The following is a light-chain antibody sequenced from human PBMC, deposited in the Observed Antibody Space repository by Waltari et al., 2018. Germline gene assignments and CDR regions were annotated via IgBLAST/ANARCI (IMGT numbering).Light chain of an antibody. CDR3: IHYSSSPYS. CDR1: QSISSW. CDR2: KAS. Sequence: IQMTQSPSSLSASVGDTLTINCRAHQSISSWLALYPQNPRQDPKLQIYKASRLQSGVPSRFSGSGSGTEFTLTISSLQPEDFATYYWIHYSSSPYSFGQGTKVESK. J-gene: IGKJ2*03. V-gene: IGKV1-5*01.